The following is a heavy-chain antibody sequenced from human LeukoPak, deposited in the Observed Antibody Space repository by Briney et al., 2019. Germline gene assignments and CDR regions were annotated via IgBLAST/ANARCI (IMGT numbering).Heavy chain of an antibody. Sequence: SETLSLTCTLSGASISSSYWSWVRQPPGKRLEWIGFIYYNGNTNSNPSLKSRVTISADTSKNQFSLKLTSVTAADTAVYYCVRGNYDNRGYSNAFDIWGQGAMVTVSS. CDR2: IYYNGNT. CDR1: GASISSSY. D-gene: IGHD3-22*01. J-gene: IGHJ3*02. CDR3: VRGNYDNRGYSNAFDI. V-gene: IGHV4-59*01.